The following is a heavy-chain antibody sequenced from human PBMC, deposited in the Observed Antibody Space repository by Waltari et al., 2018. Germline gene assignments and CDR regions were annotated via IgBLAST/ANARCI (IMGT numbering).Heavy chain of an antibody. CDR3: AKLWWGIYYYGMDV. CDR1: GLKLQEHG. Sequence: EVQLLESGGGLVQPGGSLRLSCVAAGLKLQEHGMSWVRQAPGKGLEWVSSISATGTRIYYADSVKGRFTISRDNSKNTIYVQMNSLSADDTAVYYCAKLWWGIYYYGMDVWGQGTAVTVS. J-gene: IGHJ6*02. CDR2: ISATGTRI. D-gene: IGHD2-15*01. V-gene: IGHV3-23*01.